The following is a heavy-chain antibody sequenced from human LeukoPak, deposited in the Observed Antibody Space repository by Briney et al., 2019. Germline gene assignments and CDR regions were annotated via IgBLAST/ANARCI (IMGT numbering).Heavy chain of an antibody. V-gene: IGHV4-59*01. CDR1: GGSISSYY. CDR2: IYYSGST. J-gene: IGHJ4*02. Sequence: SETLSLTCTVSGGSISSYYWNWIRQPPGKGLEWIGYIYYSGSTNYNPSLKSRVTISVDTSKNQFSLKLSSVTAADTAVYYCARESGMNYFDYWGQGTLVTVSS. CDR3: ARESGMNYFDY.